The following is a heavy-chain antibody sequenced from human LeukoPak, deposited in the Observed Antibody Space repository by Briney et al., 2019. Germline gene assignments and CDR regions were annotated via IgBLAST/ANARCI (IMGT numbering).Heavy chain of an antibody. V-gene: IGHV4-31*03. CDR1: GGSISSGCYY. CDR2: IYYSGST. CDR3: ARTEYCSSTRCYEGGWFDP. J-gene: IGHJ5*02. Sequence: SETLSLTCTVSGGSISSGCYYWIWIRQHPGKGLQWIGYIYYSGSTYYNPSLKSRVTISVDTSKNQFSLKLSSVTAADTAVYYCARTEYCSSTRCYEGGWFDPWGQGTLVTVSS. D-gene: IGHD2-2*01.